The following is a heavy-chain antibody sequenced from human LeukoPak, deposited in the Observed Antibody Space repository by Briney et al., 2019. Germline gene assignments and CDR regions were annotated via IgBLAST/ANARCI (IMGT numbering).Heavy chain of an antibody. Sequence: PSETLSLTCTVSGGSISSSSYYWGWIRQPPGKGLEWIGSIYYSGSTYYNPSLESRVTISVDKSKNQFSLKLSSVTAADTAVYYCARGSNYYYYYMDVWGKGTTVTVSS. CDR1: GGSISSSSYY. J-gene: IGHJ6*03. CDR2: IYYSGST. V-gene: IGHV4-39*07. CDR3: ARGSNYYYYYMDV. D-gene: IGHD4-11*01.